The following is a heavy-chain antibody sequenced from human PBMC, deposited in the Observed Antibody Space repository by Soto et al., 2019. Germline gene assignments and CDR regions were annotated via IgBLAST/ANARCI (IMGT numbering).Heavy chain of an antibody. V-gene: IGHV3-74*01. D-gene: IGHD2-15*01. CDR2: ISSDGFAT. J-gene: IGHJ4*02. CDR3: AELGYCSNVSCYSSI. CDR1: GFTFGSYW. Sequence: HPGGSLRLSCAASGFTFGSYWMHWFRQTPGKGLVWVSRISSDGFATTYADSVKGRFTISRDNAKNTLYLQMNSLRAEDTAVYYCAELGYCSNVSCYSSIWGQGTLVTVSS.